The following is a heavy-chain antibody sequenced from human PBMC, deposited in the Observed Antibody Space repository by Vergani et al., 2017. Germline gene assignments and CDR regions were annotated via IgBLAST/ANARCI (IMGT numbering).Heavy chain of an antibody. D-gene: IGHD3-10*01. V-gene: IGHV4-34*01. CDR3: ARFGGFGRPRKKHYYYYGMDV. Sequence: FSGYYWSWIRQPPGKGLEWIGEINHSGSTNYNPSLKSRVTISVDTSTNQFSLKLSSVTAADTAVYYCARFGGFGRPRKKHYYYYGMDVWGQGTTVTVSS. CDR1: FSGYY. CDR2: INHSGST. J-gene: IGHJ6*02.